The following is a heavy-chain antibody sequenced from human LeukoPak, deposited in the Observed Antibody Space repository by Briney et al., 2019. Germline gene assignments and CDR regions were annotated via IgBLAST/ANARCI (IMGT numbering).Heavy chain of an antibody. Sequence: GGSLRLSCAASGFPFSSYWMHWVRQAPGKGLVWVSRINSDGSSTNYADSVKGRFTISRDNAKNTLYLQMNSLTAEDTAVYYCARVAGGTYYPDYWGQGTLVTVSS. CDR1: GFPFSSYW. CDR3: ARVAGGTYYPDY. D-gene: IGHD3-16*01. J-gene: IGHJ4*02. V-gene: IGHV3-74*01. CDR2: INSDGSST.